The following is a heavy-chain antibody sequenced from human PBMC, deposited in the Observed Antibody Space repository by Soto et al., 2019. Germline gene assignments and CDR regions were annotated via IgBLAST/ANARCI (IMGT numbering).Heavy chain of an antibody. Sequence: QVQLVQSGAEVKKPGSSVKVSCKASGGTFSSYAISWVRQAPGQGLEWMGGIIPIFGTATYAQKFQGRVTITADESTSTAYMARSSLSSEDTAVYYGARGGSSGWYHPLGYWGQGTLVTVSS. CDR1: GGTFSSYA. V-gene: IGHV1-69*01. J-gene: IGHJ4*02. CDR2: IIPIFGTA. D-gene: IGHD6-19*01. CDR3: ARGGSSGWYHPLGY.